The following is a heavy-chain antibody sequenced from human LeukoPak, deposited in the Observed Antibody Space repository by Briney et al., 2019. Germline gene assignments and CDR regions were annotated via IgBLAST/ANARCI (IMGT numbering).Heavy chain of an antibody. Sequence: ASVKVSCKASGYTFTGYYMHWVRQAPGQGLEWMGWISPNSGGTNYAQNFQGRVTMTRDASTSTVYMDLSSLRSEDTAVFYCVRLYYYDTSGYYVGPFDYWGQGALLTVSS. CDR1: GYTFTGYY. J-gene: IGHJ4*02. CDR3: VRLYYYDTSGYYVGPFDY. D-gene: IGHD3-22*01. CDR2: ISPNSGGT. V-gene: IGHV1-2*02.